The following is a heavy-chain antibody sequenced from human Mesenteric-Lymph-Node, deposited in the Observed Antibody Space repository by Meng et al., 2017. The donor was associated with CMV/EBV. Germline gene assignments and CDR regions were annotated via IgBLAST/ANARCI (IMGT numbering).Heavy chain of an antibody. CDR3: AREGAVAGFDY. V-gene: IGHV3-30*02. J-gene: IGHJ4*02. D-gene: IGHD6-19*01. CDR2: IRYDGSAK. CDR1: GFTFSSFG. Sequence: GGPLRLSCAASGFTFSSFGIHWVRQAPGKGLEWVTFIRYDGSAKYYADSVKGRFTISRDNSKNTLYLHMNSLRAEDTAVYYCAREGAVAGFDYWGQGTLVTVSS.